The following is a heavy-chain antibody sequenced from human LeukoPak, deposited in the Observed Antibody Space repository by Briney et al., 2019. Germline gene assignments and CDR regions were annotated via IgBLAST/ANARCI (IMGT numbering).Heavy chain of an antibody. V-gene: IGHV3-48*03. CDR3: ARAMTS. J-gene: IGHJ4*02. CDR1: GFTFSSYE. CDR2: ISSSGTII. Sequence: GGSLRLSCTASGFTFSSYEMNWVRQAPGKGLEWVSHISSSGTIIYFADSVKGRCTIFRKNAKNSLHLQMNSLKAEDTAVYYCARAMTSWGQGTLVTVSS. D-gene: IGHD4-11*01.